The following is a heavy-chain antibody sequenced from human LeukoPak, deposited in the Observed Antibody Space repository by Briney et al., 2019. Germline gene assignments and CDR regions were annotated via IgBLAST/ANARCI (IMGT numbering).Heavy chain of an antibody. CDR2: INTNTGNP. V-gene: IGHV7-4-1*02. J-gene: IGHJ5*02. Sequence: ASVKVSCKVSGYTLTELSMHWVRQAPGQGLEWMGWINTNTGNPTYAQGFTGRFVFSLDTSVSTAYLQISSLKAEDTAVYYCARDSLVTMVRGVIRDNWFDPWGQGTLVTVSS. CDR1: GYTLTELS. D-gene: IGHD3-10*01. CDR3: ARDSLVTMVRGVIRDNWFDP.